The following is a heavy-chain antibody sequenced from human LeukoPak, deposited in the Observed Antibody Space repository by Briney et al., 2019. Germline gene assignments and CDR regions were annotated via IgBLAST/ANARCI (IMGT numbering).Heavy chain of an antibody. CDR2: ISSSGSTI. CDR1: GFTFSSYE. J-gene: IGHJ4*02. V-gene: IGHV3-48*03. D-gene: IGHD5-12*01. Sequence: PGGCLRLSCAASGFTFSSYEMNWVRQAPGKGLEWVSYISSSGSTIYYADSVKGRFTISRDNAKNSLYLQMNSLRAEDTAVYYCARYGSGYDFDYWGQGTLVTVSS. CDR3: ARYGSGYDFDY.